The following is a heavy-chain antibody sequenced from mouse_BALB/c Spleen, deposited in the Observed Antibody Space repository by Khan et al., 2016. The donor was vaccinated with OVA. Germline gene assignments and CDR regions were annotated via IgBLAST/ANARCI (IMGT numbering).Heavy chain of an antibody. CDR1: GYTFTDYN. CDR3: ARCTTGTLFDY. D-gene: IGHD4-1*02. J-gene: IGHJ2*01. CDR2: IYPKSGGT. Sequence: VQLKESGPELVKPGASVKIACRASGYTFTDYNMNWVKQSHGMSLEWIGDIYPKSGGTIINQKFKGKATLTADKSSSTAYMELRSLTSEDTAGYYCARCTTGTLFDYWGQGTALIVSS. V-gene: IGHV1-18*01.